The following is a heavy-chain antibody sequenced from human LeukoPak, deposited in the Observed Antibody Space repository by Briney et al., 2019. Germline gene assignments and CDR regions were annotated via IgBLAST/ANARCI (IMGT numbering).Heavy chain of an antibody. CDR2: IIPIFGTA. Sequence: GASLKVSCKASGGTFSSYAISWGRQAPGQGLEWMGRIIPIFGTANYAQKFQGRVTITADESTTTAYMELSSLRSEDTAVYYSARDRRWEPLSAAFDIWGEGPMVTVPS. V-gene: IGHV1-69*01. J-gene: IGHJ3*02. CDR3: ARDRRWEPLSAAFDI. D-gene: IGHD1-26*01. CDR1: GGTFSSYA.